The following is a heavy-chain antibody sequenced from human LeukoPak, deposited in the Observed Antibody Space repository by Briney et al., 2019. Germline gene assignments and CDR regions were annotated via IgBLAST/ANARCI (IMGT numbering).Heavy chain of an antibody. CDR1: GGSISSGSYY. CDR3: ARGLTTIFGVVNWFDP. Sequence: PSQTLSLTCTVSGGSISSGSYYWRWIRQPAGKGLEWIGRIYTSGSTNYNPSLKSRVTISVDTSKNQFSLKLSSVTAADTAVYYWARGLTTIFGVVNWFDPWGQGTLVTVFS. CDR2: IYTSGST. V-gene: IGHV4-61*02. D-gene: IGHD3-3*01. J-gene: IGHJ5*02.